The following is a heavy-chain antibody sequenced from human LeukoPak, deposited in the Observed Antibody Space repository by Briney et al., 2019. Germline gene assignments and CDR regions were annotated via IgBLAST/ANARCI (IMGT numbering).Heavy chain of an antibody. V-gene: IGHV1-3*01. CDR3: ARALGYCSSTSCRTKYNWFDP. CDR2: INAGNGNT. Sequence: ASVKVSCKASGYTFTSYAMHWVRQAPGQRLEWMGWINAGNGNTKYSQKFQGRVTITRDTSASTAYMELSSLRSEDAAVYYCARALGYCSSTSCRTKYNWFDPWGQGTLVTVSS. CDR1: GYTFTSYA. J-gene: IGHJ5*02. D-gene: IGHD2-2*01.